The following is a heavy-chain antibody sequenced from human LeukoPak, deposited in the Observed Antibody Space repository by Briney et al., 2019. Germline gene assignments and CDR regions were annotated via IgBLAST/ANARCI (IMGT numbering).Heavy chain of an antibody. Sequence: GGSLRLSCVGSGFMFSDYYMSWTRQAPGKGLEWVSYISNDSVDKYYVDSVRGRFTISRDNAKKSMYLQMSGLRVEDTAVYYCARRDWVSGAVRAFDIWGQGTMVTVSS. D-gene: IGHD3-3*01. CDR2: ISNDSVDK. J-gene: IGHJ3*02. CDR3: ARRDWVSGAVRAFDI. CDR1: GFMFSDYY. V-gene: IGHV3-11*04.